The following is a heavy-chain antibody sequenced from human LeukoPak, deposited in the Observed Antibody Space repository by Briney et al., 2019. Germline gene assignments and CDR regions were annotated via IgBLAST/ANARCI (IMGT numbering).Heavy chain of an antibody. J-gene: IGHJ5*02. Sequence: ASVKVSCKASGYTFTSYDINWVRQATGQGLEWMGWMNPNSGNTGYAQKFQGIGTITRNTSISTAYMELSSLRSEDTAVYYCARGGGPLGYCSSTSCYEGDNWFDPWGQGTLVTVSS. V-gene: IGHV1-8*03. CDR1: GYTFTSYD. CDR2: MNPNSGNT. CDR3: ARGGGPLGYCSSTSCYEGDNWFDP. D-gene: IGHD2-2*01.